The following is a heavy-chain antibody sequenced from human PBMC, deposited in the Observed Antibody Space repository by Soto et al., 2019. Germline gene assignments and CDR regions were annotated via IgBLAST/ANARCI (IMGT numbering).Heavy chain of an antibody. J-gene: IGHJ4*02. D-gene: IGHD6-13*01. CDR2: ISGSGGST. Sequence: EVQLLESGGGLVQPGGSLRLSCAASGFTFSSYAMSWVRQAPGKGLEWVSAISGSGGSTYYADSVKGRFTIARDNSKNTLYLQMNSLRAEDTAVYYCAKGRRQQLASFDYWGQGTLVTVSS. CDR1: GFTFSSYA. CDR3: AKGRRQQLASFDY. V-gene: IGHV3-23*01.